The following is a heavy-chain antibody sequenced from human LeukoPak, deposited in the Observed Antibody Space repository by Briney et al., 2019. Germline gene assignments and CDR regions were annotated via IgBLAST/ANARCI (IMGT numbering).Heavy chain of an antibody. D-gene: IGHD1-26*01. CDR3: ARDRGSYSRASFDY. V-gene: IGHV3-21*01. CDR1: GFTFSSYS. J-gene: IGHJ4*02. CDR2: ISSSSSYI. Sequence: GGSLGLSCAASGFTFSSYSMNWVRQAPGKGLEWVSSISSSSSYIYYADSVKGRFTISRDNAKNSLYLKMKSLRAEDTAVYYCARDRGSYSRASFDYWGQGTLVTVSS.